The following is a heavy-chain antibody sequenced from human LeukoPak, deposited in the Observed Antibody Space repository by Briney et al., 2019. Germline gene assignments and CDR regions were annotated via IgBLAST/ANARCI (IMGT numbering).Heavy chain of an antibody. J-gene: IGHJ4*02. Sequence: PGGSLRLSCAASGFTFDDYTMHWVRQAPGKGLEWVSLITWDGGSTYYADSVKGRFTISRDNSKNSLYLQMNSLRTEDTALYYCAKGKNTGSYLSHVDYWVQGALVTVCS. CDR3: AKGKNTGSYLSHVDY. CDR2: ITWDGGST. D-gene: IGHD3-10*01. V-gene: IGHV3-43*01. CDR1: GFTFDDYT.